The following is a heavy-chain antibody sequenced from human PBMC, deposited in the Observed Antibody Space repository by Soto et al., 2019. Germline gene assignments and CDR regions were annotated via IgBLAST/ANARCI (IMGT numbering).Heavy chain of an antibody. D-gene: IGHD1-26*01. J-gene: IGHJ4*02. CDR1: GYSFTGYS. CDR3: ARDPPADTVGATNI. V-gene: IGHV1-2*02. CDR2: INPKSGGT. Sequence: ASVKVSCKTSGYSFTGYSVHWLRQAPGHGPEWMGWINPKSGGTKYAQKFQGRVTMTRDTSISTVFMELSSVTAADTAVYYCARDPPADTVGATNIWGQGTLVTVSS.